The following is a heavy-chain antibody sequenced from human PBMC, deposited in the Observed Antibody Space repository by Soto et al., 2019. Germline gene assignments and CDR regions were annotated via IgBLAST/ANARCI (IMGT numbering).Heavy chain of an antibody. CDR2: INGDGSST. D-gene: IGHD3-22*01. Sequence: EVQLVESGGGLVQPGGSLRLSCAASGFTFSGYWMHWVRQAPGKGLVWVSRINGDGSSTSYADSVKGRFTISRDNAKNTVYLQMNSLRAEDTAVDYWARFHYHDSRGYQPLGGQGTLVTVSS. V-gene: IGHV3-74*01. J-gene: IGHJ4*02. CDR1: GFTFSGYW. CDR3: ARFHYHDSRGYQPL.